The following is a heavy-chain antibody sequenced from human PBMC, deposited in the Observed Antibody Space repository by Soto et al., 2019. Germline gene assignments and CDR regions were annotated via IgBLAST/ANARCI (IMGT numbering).Heavy chain of an antibody. J-gene: IGHJ4*02. CDR1: GFTFTNYA. D-gene: IGHD6-13*01. Sequence: LRLSCAASGFTFTNYAMSWVRLAPGQGLEWVSTIPGSGGHKLHPEYADSVKGRFTISRDNRENTLYLQMNSLRSDDTAIYYCVRDLGQQAYSFEYWGQGTVVTVSS. CDR3: VRDLGQQAYSFEY. V-gene: IGHV3-23*01. CDR2: IPGSGGHKLHP.